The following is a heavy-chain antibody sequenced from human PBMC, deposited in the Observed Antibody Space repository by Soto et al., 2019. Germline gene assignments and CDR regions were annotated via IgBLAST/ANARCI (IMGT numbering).Heavy chain of an antibody. CDR3: MRYEYDGRGDDDDH. CDR1: GSSINRGYY. Sequence: SETLSLTCSVSGSSINRGYYWSCIRPAPGEGLEWIGSINHRGGTFYTPSFKTQATISLDTSKNLFTLRVTYATAAYAALYLWMRYEYDGRGDDDDHWGQGTLVTVSS. V-gene: IGHV4-38-2*02. CDR2: INHRGGT. J-gene: IGHJ4*02. D-gene: IGHD3-22*01.